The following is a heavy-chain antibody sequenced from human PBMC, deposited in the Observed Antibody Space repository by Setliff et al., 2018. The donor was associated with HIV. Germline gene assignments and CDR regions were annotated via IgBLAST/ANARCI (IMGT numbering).Heavy chain of an antibody. D-gene: IGHD3-10*01. J-gene: IGHJ3*02. V-gene: IGHV3-48*01. CDR3: VGDVVGVVPGDAFDK. CDR2: ISATGTSV. Sequence: GGSLRLSCAASGFTFSAWTMNWVRQAPGKGLEWISYISATGTSVYYADSVKGRFTISRDNARNSLHLEMNSLRAEDTAVYYCVGDVVGVVPGDAFDKWGQGTAVTVSS. CDR1: GFTFSAWT.